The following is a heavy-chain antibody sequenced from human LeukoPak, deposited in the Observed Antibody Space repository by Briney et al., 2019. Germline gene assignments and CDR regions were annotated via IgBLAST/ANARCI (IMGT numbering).Heavy chain of an antibody. D-gene: IGHD5-18*01. J-gene: IGHJ4*02. V-gene: IGHV4-34*01. CDR3: ARSGYSYGLDY. CDR2: INHSGST. CDR1: GGSFSGYY. Sequence: SETLSLTCAVYGGSFSGYYWSWIRQPPGKGLEWIGEINHSGSTNYNPSLKSRVTISVDTSKNQFSLKLSSVTAADTAVYDCARSGYSYGLDYWGQGTLVTVSS.